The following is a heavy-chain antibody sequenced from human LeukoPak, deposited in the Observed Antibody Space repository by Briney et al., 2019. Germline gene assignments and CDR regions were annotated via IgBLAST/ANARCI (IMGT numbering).Heavy chain of an antibody. D-gene: IGHD3-22*01. J-gene: IGHJ4*02. Sequence: GSSVKVSCKASGGTFSSYAISWVRQAPGQGLELMGGIIPIFGTANYAQKFQGRVTITTDESTSTAYMELSSLRSEDTAVYYCARGGALEYYDSSGYRFDYWGQGTLVTVSS. CDR1: GGTFSSYA. V-gene: IGHV1-69*05. CDR2: IIPIFGTA. CDR3: ARGGALEYYDSSGYRFDY.